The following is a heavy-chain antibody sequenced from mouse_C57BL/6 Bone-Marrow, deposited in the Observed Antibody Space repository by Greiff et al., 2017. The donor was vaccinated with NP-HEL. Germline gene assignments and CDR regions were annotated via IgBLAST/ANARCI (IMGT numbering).Heavy chain of an antibody. D-gene: IGHD2-2*01. CDR2: IDPENGDT. CDR1: GFNIKDDY. V-gene: IGHV14-4*01. CDR3: TCDGYDEAWFAY. Sequence: EVKLQESGAELVRPGASVKLSCTASGFNIKDDYMHWVKQRPEQGLEWIGRIDPENGDTEYASKFQGKATITADTSSNTAYLQLSSLTSEDTAVYYCTCDGYDEAWFAYWGQGTLVTVSA. J-gene: IGHJ3*01.